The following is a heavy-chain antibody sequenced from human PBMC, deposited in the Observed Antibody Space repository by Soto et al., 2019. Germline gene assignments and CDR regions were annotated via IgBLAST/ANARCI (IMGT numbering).Heavy chain of an antibody. CDR3: ARGYYGDLNYYFDY. Sequence: GGSLRLSCAASGFTFSSYGMHWVRQAPGKGLEWVAVIWYDGSNKYYADSVKGRFTISRDNSKNTLYLQMNSLRAEDTAVYYCARGYYGDLNYYFDYWGQGTLVTVSS. D-gene: IGHD4-17*01. V-gene: IGHV3-33*01. J-gene: IGHJ4*02. CDR1: GFTFSSYG. CDR2: IWYDGSNK.